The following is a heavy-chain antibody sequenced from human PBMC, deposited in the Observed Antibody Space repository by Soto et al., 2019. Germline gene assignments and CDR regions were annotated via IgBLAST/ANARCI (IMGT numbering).Heavy chain of an antibody. V-gene: IGHV3-74*01. CDR2: ASPDGTST. D-gene: IGHD6-13*01. Sequence: EVQLVESGGGLVQPGGSLRLSCAASGFTFSRYWMHWVRQAPGKGLEWVSRASPDGTSTSYADSVKGRFTISRDNAKNTLFMQMNSLRAEDTAVYYCAKLLRGSSYLGGMDVWGQGTTVTVSS. J-gene: IGHJ6*02. CDR1: GFTFSRYW. CDR3: AKLLRGSSYLGGMDV.